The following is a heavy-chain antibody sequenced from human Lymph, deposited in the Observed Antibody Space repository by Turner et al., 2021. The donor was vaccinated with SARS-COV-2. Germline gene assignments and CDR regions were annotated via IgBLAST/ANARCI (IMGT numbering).Heavy chain of an antibody. V-gene: IGHV3-23*01. CDR1: GFTFSSYA. Sequence: EVQLLESGGGLVQPGGSLSLSCAASGFTFSSYAMSWVRQAPGKGLEWVSAISGSGGNKYYADSVKGRFTISRDNSKNTLYLQMNSLRAEDTAVYYCAKDPNWYVLSAVDYWGQGTLVTVSS. J-gene: IGHJ4*02. D-gene: IGHD1-1*01. CDR3: AKDPNWYVLSAVDY. CDR2: ISGSGGNK.